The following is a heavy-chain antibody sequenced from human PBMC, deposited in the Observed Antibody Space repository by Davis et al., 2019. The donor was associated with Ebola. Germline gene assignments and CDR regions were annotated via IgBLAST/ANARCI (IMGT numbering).Heavy chain of an antibody. Sequence: AASVKVSCKASGYTFTNYDINWVRQAPGQGLEWMGIINPSGGSTSYAQKFQGRVTMTRDTSTSTVYMELSSLRSEDTAVYYCARDDGGSYWRGFDYWGQGTLVTVSS. D-gene: IGHD1-26*01. CDR1: GYTFTNYD. CDR3: ARDDGGSYWRGFDY. V-gene: IGHV1-46*01. J-gene: IGHJ4*02. CDR2: INPSGGST.